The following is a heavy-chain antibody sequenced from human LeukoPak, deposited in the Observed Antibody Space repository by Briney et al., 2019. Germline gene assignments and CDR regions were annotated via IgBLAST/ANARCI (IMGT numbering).Heavy chain of an antibody. CDR3: ARDKIVGPTTLDY. J-gene: IGHJ4*02. V-gene: IGHV3-21*01. CDR1: GFTFSSYS. Sequence: GGSLRLSCAASGFTFSSYSMNWIRQAPGKGLEWVSSISSSTSYIYYADSVKGRFTISKDNAKNSLYLQMNSLRADDTAVYYRARDKIVGPTTLDYWGQGTLVTVSS. CDR2: ISSSTSYI. D-gene: IGHD1-26*01.